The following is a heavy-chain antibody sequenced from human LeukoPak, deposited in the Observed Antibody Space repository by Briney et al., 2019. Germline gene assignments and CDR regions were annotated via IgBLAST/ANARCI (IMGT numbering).Heavy chain of an antibody. CDR3: ARDPWGAAAFDI. V-gene: IGHV3-21*06. CDR2: ISSSGNYI. D-gene: IGHD3-16*01. CDR1: GFSFITYT. Sequence: PGGSLRLSCAASGFSFITYTMNWVRQAPGKGLEWVSSISSSGNYIYYADSAKGRFTISRDDAKSSLYLQMNSLRAEDTAVYYCARDPWGAAAFDIWGQGTMVTVSS. J-gene: IGHJ3*02.